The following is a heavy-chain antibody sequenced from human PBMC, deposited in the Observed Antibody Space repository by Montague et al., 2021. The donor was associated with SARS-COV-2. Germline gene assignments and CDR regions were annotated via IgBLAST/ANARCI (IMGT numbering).Heavy chain of an antibody. D-gene: IGHD3-9*01. CDR1: GGSISSSSCN. Sequence: SETLSLTCTVSGGSISSSSCNWGWNRQPPGKGLVWIGSIYYSGSSYYXPSLKSRVTISVDKSKNQLSLKLSSVTAADTAEYYCAREVTGRYFDWILYDMDVWGQGTTVTVSS. CDR2: IYYSGSS. CDR3: AREVTGRYFDWILYDMDV. J-gene: IGHJ6*02. V-gene: IGHV4-39*02.